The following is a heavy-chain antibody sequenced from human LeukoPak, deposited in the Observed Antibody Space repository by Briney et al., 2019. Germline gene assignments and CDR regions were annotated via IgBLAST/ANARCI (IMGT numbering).Heavy chain of an antibody. D-gene: IGHD3-22*01. CDR1: GFTFSSYA. J-gene: IGHJ4*02. V-gene: IGHV3-23*01. CDR2: ISGNGGST. CDR3: ARPYYYDSSGYYF. Sequence: GGSLRLSCAASGFTFSSYAMSWVRQAPGKGPEWVSGISGNGGSTNYADSAKDRFTISRDNSKNTLYVQMNSLRAEDTAVYYCARPYYYDSSGYYFWGQGTLVTVSS.